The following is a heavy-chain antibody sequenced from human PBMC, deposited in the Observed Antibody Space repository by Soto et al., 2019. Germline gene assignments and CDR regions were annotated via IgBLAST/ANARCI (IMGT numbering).Heavy chain of an antibody. CDR1: GLIFSDYH. V-gene: IGHV3-72*01. CDR2: IRRKANSYTT. D-gene: IGHD6-19*01. J-gene: IGHJ6*02. CDR3: AMLGGCSRGSSGMDV. Sequence: EVQLVESGGGLVQPGGSLRLSCAASGLIFSDYHMDWVRQAPGKGLEWVGRIRRKANSYTTEYAASVKGRFTISRDDSKNSLYLQMNSLKSEDTAVYYCAMLGGCSRGSSGMDVWGQWTTVTVSS.